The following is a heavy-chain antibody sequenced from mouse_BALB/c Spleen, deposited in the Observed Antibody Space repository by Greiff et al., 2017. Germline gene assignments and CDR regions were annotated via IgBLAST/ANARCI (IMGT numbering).Heavy chain of an antibody. V-gene: IGHV1-5*01. J-gene: IGHJ4*01. D-gene: IGHD1-1*01. CDR1: GYSFTSYW. CDR3: TRGRGRGTLLPLAMDY. CDR2: IYPGNSDT. Sequence: DVKLQESGTVLARPGASVKMSCKASGYSFTSYWMHWVKQRPGQGLEWIGAIYPGNSDTSYNQKFKGKAKLTAVTSASTAYMELSSLTNEDSAVYYCTRGRGRGTLLPLAMDYWGQGTSVTVSA.